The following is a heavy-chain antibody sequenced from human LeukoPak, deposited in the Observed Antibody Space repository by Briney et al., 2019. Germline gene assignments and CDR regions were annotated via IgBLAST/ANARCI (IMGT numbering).Heavy chain of an antibody. CDR1: GYSFTNYW. CDR2: IYPDDSDI. Sequence: GESLKISCKGSGYSFTNYWIGWVRQMPGKGLEWMGIIYPDDSDIRYGPSFQGQVTLSADKSIRTAYLQWGSLKASDSAMYYCASGSDRTSLATVTTSPFDFWGQGTLVTVSS. D-gene: IGHD4-17*01. CDR3: ASGSDRTSLATVTTSPFDF. V-gene: IGHV5-51*01. J-gene: IGHJ4*02.